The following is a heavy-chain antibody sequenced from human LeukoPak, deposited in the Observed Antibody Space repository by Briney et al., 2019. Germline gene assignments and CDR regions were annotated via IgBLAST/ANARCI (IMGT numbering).Heavy chain of an antibody. Sequence: ASVKVSCKASGYTFINYGISWVRQAPGQGLEWMGWISAENGNTGYAQKFQGRVTITRNTSISTAYMELSSLRSEDTAVYYCARVVAAPRGGWFDPWGQGTLVTVSS. V-gene: IGHV1-8*01. J-gene: IGHJ5*02. CDR2: ISAENGNT. D-gene: IGHD6-13*01. CDR1: GYTFINYG. CDR3: ARVVAAPRGGWFDP.